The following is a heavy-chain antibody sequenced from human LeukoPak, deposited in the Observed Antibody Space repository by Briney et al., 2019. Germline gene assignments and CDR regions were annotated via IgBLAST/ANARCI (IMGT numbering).Heavy chain of an antibody. CDR1: GVPLSGYY. CDR3: ARGGAEDIVATTNDNWFDP. D-gene: IGHD5-12*01. J-gene: IGHJ5*02. Sequence: SETLSLTCAVYGVPLSGYYWSWIRQPPGKGLEWIGEINHSGSTSYNSSFKRRLTISVDTSKNQFSLKLSSVTAADTAVYYCARGGAEDIVATTNDNWFDPWGQGTLVTVSS. CDR2: INHSGST. V-gene: IGHV4-34*01.